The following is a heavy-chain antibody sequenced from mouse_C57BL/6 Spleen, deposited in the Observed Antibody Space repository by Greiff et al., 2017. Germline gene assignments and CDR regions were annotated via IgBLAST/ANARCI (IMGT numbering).Heavy chain of an antibody. J-gene: IGHJ1*03. CDR3: ARGGIITTGRYFDV. V-gene: IGHV5-17*01. D-gene: IGHD1-2*01. CDR1: GFTFSDYG. Sequence: DVKLVESGGGLVKPGGSLKLSCAASGFTFSDYGMHWVRQAPEKGLEWVAYISSGSSTIYYADTVKGRFTISRDNAKNTLFLQMTSLRSEDTAMYYCARGGIITTGRYFDVWGTGTTVTVSS. CDR2: ISSGSSTI.